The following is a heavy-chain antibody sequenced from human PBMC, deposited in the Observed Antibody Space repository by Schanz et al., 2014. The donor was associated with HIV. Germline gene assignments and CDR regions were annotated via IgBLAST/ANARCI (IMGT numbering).Heavy chain of an antibody. V-gene: IGHV3-23*04. Sequence: VQLVESGGGLVQPGGSLRLSCAASGFTFSTYPMNWVRQAPGGGLDWVSAIGGSGITTYYADSVKGRFTISRDNSKNTLYLQMNSLRDDDTAVYYCAKWGDGYCYGGSCGGMFDYWGQGTLVTVSS. CDR1: GFTFSTYP. D-gene: IGHD2-15*01. CDR3: AKWGDGYCYGGSCGGMFDY. CDR2: IGGSGITT. J-gene: IGHJ4*02.